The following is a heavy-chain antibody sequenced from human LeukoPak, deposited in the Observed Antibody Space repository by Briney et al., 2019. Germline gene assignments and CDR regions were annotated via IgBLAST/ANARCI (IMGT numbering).Heavy chain of an antibody. Sequence: GASVKVSCKASGYTFSSYYMHWVRQAPGQGLEWMGIINPSGGSTKYAQKLQGRVTMTRDTSTSTVHMELSSLRSEDTAVYYCARDDSSGPQVYWGQGTLVTVSS. V-gene: IGHV1-46*01. J-gene: IGHJ4*02. D-gene: IGHD3-22*01. CDR1: GYTFSSYY. CDR3: ARDDSSGPQVY. CDR2: INPSGGST.